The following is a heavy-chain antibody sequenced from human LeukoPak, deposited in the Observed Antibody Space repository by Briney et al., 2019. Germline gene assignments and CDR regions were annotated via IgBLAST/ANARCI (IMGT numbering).Heavy chain of an antibody. D-gene: IGHD6-13*01. J-gene: IGHJ4*02. CDR3: AKDLSTNWSFDY. V-gene: IGHV3-30*18. CDR1: GFTFRSDA. Sequence: RSLRLSCAASGFTFRSDAMHWVRQAPGKGLEWVAFISYDGIIKHYADSVEGRFTISRDNSKNTLYPQMNSLRGEDTAVYYCAKDLSTNWSFDYWGQGTLVTVSS. CDR2: ISYDGIIK.